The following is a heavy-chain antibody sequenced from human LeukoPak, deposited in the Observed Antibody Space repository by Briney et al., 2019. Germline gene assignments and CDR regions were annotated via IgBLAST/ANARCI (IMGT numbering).Heavy chain of an antibody. CDR2: INHSGST. Sequence: HPSETLSLTCAVYGGSFSGYYWSWIRQPPGKGLEWIGEINHSGSTNYNPSLKSRVTISVDTSKNQFSLKLSSVTAADTAVYYCARGRGVGATTYYYYGMDVWGQGTTVTVSS. CDR3: ARGRGVGATTYYYYGMDV. J-gene: IGHJ6*02. D-gene: IGHD1-26*01. CDR1: GGSFSGYY. V-gene: IGHV4-34*01.